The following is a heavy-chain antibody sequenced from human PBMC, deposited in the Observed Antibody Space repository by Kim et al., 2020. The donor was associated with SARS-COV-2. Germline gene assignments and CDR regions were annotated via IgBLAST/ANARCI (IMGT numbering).Heavy chain of an antibody. V-gene: IGHV3-23*01. D-gene: IGHD5-12*01. CDR2: ISGSGGST. J-gene: IGHJ6*02. CDR1: GFTFSSYA. Sequence: GGSLRLSCAASGFTFSSYAMSWVRQAPGKGLEWVSAISGSGGSTYYADSVKGRFTISRDNSKNTLYLQMNSLRAEDTAVYYCAKGVHSGYDWSDYYYYGMDVWGQGTTVTVSS. CDR3: AKGVHSGYDWSDYYYYGMDV.